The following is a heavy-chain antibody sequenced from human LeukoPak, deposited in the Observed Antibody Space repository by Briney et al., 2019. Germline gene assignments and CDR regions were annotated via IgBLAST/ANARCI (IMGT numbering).Heavy chain of an antibody. CDR1: GYTFTSYD. D-gene: IGHD3-3*01. J-gene: IGHJ5*02. Sequence: ASVKVSCTASGYTFTSYDINWVRQATGQGLEWMGWMNPNSGNTGYAQKLQGRVTITRNTSISTAYMELSSLRSEDTAVYYCARGDYDFWSGPLRRVGYNWFDPWGQGTLVTVSS. V-gene: IGHV1-8*03. CDR2: MNPNSGNT. CDR3: ARGDYDFWSGPLRRVGYNWFDP.